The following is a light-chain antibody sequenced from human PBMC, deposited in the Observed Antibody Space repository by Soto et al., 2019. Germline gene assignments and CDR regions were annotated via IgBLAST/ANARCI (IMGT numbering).Light chain of an antibody. CDR2: GAS. V-gene: IGKV3-20*01. CDR1: QRVSSSY. CDR3: QQYGSSSWT. J-gene: IGKJ1*01. Sequence: VSTQATGTLSLSPGGRATLSCRASQRVSSSYLAWYQQKPGQAPRLRIYGASSRATGIPDRFSGSGSGTDFTLTISRLEPEDFAVYYCQQYGSSSWTFGQGTKVDI.